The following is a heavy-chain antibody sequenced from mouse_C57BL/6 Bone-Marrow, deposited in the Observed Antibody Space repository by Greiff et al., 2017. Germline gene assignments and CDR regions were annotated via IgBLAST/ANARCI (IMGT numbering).Heavy chain of an antibody. CDR3: TTGGYGTWFAY. CDR2: IDPENGDT. Sequence: EVQLQQSGAELVRPGASVKLSCTASGYNITDDYMHWVKQRPEQGLEWIGWIDPENGDTEYASKFQGKATITADTSSNTAYLQLSSLTSEDTAVYCCTTGGYGTWFAYWGQGTLVTVSA. CDR1: GYNITDDY. J-gene: IGHJ3*01. V-gene: IGHV14-4*01. D-gene: IGHD2-1*01.